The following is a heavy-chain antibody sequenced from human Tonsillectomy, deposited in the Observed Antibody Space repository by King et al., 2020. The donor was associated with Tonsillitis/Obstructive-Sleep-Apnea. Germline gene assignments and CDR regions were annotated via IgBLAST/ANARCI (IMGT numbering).Heavy chain of an antibody. CDR3: ARVVSGAYDY. CDR2: IYSGGST. Sequence: VQLVESGGGLVQPGGSLRLSCAASGFTVSSNYMSWVRQAPGKGLEWVSVIYSGGSTYYAGSGKGRFTISRDNSKNTLYLQMNSLRAEDTAVYYCARVVSGAYDYWGQGTLVTVSS. CDR1: GFTVSSNY. J-gene: IGHJ4*02. D-gene: IGHD2-21*02. V-gene: IGHV3-66*01.